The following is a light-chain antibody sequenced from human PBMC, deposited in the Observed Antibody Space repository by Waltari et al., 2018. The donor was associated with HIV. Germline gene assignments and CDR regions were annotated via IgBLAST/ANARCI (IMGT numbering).Light chain of an antibody. CDR3: SSYTSSRTVV. J-gene: IGLJ2*01. Sequence: QSALTQPASVSGSPGQSITLSCTGASSDVGRHHYAPWYQHHPGKAPKLIIYDVRNRPSVVSNRFAGSKSGTTASLTSSGLQAEDEADYYCSSYTSSRTVVFGGGTKLTVL. CDR1: SSDVGRHHY. V-gene: IGLV2-14*03. CDR2: DVR.